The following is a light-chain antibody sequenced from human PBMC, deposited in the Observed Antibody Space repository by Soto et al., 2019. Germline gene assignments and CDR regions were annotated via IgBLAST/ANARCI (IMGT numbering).Light chain of an antibody. J-gene: IGKJ2*01. CDR2: GAS. Sequence: EIVLTQSPGTLSLSPGERATLSCRASQSVSNTYLAWYQQKPGQAPRLLIYGASSRATGIPDRFSGSGSGTDFTLTISRLEPEDCAVYYCHHYSTPPSYTCGPGTNLEIK. CDR3: HHYSTPPSYT. CDR1: QSVSNTY. V-gene: IGKV3-20*01.